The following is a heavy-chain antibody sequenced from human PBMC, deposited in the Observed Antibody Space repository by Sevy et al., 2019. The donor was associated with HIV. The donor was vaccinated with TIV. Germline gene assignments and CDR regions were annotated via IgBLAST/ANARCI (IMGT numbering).Heavy chain of an antibody. V-gene: IGHV3-23*01. CDR3: ARPSPRIAAAASAFYDN. CDR2: INGRGGST. D-gene: IGHD6-13*01. CDR1: GYSFSSYA. Sequence: GGSLRLSCVVSGYSFSSYAISWVRQAPGKGLEWVSTINGRGGSTYYADSVKGRFTISSDNPKNTLFLQMINLRVDDTAIYYCARPSPRIAAAASAFYDNWGQRTLVTVSS. J-gene: IGHJ4*02.